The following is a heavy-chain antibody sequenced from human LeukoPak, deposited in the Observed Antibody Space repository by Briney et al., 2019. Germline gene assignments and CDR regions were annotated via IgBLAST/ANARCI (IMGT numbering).Heavy chain of an antibody. CDR2: IYYSGST. CDR1: GGSISSYY. V-gene: IGHV4-59*08. Sequence: SETLSLTCTVSGGSISSYYWSWIRQPAGKGLEWIGYIYYSGSTNYNPSLKSRVTISVDTSKNQFSLKLSSVTAADTAVYYCARRVAVMIVARDDDAFDIWGQGTMVTVSS. CDR3: ARRVAVMIVARDDDAFDI. J-gene: IGHJ3*02. D-gene: IGHD3-22*01.